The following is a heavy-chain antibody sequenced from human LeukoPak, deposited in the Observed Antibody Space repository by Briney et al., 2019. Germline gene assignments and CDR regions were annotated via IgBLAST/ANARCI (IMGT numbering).Heavy chain of an antibody. J-gene: IGHJ3*02. Sequence: SVKVSCKASGGTFSSYAISWVRQAPGQGLEWMGGIIPIFGTANYAQKFQGRVTITADESTGTAYMELSSLRSEDTAVYYCEILTGSLDAFDIWGQGTMVTVSS. CDR1: GGTFSSYA. D-gene: IGHD3-9*01. V-gene: IGHV1-69*01. CDR2: IIPIFGTA. CDR3: EILTGSLDAFDI.